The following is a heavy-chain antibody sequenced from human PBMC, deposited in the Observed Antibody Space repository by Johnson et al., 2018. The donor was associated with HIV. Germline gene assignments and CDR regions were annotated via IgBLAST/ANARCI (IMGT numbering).Heavy chain of an antibody. CDR3: ARDRTGGSYPRAFDI. V-gene: IGHV3-30*02. D-gene: IGHD1-26*01. CDR2: IRYDESNK. Sequence: QVQLVESGGGVVQPGGSLRLSCAASGFTFSNYGMHWVRQAPGKGLEWVAFIRYDESNKYYVDSVKGRLTISRDNAKNSLYLQVNSLRAEDMTVYYCARDRTGGSYPRAFDIWGQGTMVTVSS. CDR1: GFTFSNYG. J-gene: IGHJ3*02.